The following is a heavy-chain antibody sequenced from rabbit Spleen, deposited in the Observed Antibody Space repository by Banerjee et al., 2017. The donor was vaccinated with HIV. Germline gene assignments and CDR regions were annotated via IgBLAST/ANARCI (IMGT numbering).Heavy chain of an antibody. V-gene: IGHV1S40*01. CDR1: GFSFSSGYG. CDR2: FYTGSGST. J-gene: IGHJ4*01. Sequence: QSLEESGGDLVKPGASLTLTCTASGFSFSSGYGMCWVRQAPGKGLEWIACFYTGSGSTYYASWAKGRFTISETSSTTVTLQMTSLTAADTATYFCARAYGTPTGYGCGYKLWGPGTLVTVS. D-gene: IGHD6-1*01. CDR3: ARAYGTPTGYGCGYKL.